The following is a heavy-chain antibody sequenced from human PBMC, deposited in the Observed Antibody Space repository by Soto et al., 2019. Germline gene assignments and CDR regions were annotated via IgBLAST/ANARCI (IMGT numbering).Heavy chain of an antibody. Sequence: PSETLSLTCAVSDYSISSGYYWGWIRQPPGKGLQWIGNMYHSGSTYYNPSLKSRVTISIDTSKNQFSLKLSSVTAADEAIYYCARVSYFDGGGFFYYFDYWSQGTLVTVSS. J-gene: IGHJ4*02. CDR2: MYHSGST. V-gene: IGHV4-38-2*01. CDR1: DYSISSGYY. D-gene: IGHD3-22*01. CDR3: ARVSYFDGGGFFYYFDY.